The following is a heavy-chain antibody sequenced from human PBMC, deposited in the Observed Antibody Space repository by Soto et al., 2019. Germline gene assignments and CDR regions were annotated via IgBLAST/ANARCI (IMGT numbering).Heavy chain of an antibody. J-gene: IGHJ4*02. V-gene: IGHV4-59*08. CDR2: IYYSGST. D-gene: IGHD4-17*01. Sequence: QVQLQESGPGLVKPSETLSLTCTVSGGSISSYYWSWIRQPPGKGLEWIGYIYYSGSTNYNPSLKSRVAISVDTAKNQFALKLSSVTAADTAVYSCARHPTVTDYYFDYWGQGTLGTVSS. CDR1: GGSISSYY. CDR3: ARHPTVTDYYFDY.